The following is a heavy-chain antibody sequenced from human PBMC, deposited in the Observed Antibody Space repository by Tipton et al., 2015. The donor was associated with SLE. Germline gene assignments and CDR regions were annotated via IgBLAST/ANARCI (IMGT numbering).Heavy chain of an antibody. CDR2: ISSNGGST. V-gene: IGHV3-64D*06. CDR3: VKVGWNLPIGYFDY. D-gene: IGHD1-1*01. J-gene: IGHJ4*02. CDR1: GFTFSSYA. Sequence: GSLRLSCAASGFTFSSYAMHWVRQAPGKGLEYVSAISSNGGSTYYADSVKGRFTISRDNSKNTLYLQMSSLRAEDTAVYYCVKVGWNLPIGYFDYWGQGTLVTVSS.